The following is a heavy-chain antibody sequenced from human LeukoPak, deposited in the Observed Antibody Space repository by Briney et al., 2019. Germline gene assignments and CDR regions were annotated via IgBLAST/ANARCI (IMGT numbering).Heavy chain of an antibody. V-gene: IGHV4-34*01. CDR1: GGSISSYY. Sequence: PSETLSLTCTVSGGSISSYYWSWIRQPPGEGLEWIGEINHSGSTNYNPSLKSRVTISVDTSKNQFSLKLSSVTAADTAVYYCARGTARGPNYDFWSGYYGNWFDPWGQGTLVTVSS. CDR3: ARGTARGPNYDFWSGYYGNWFDP. D-gene: IGHD3-3*01. J-gene: IGHJ5*02. CDR2: INHSGST.